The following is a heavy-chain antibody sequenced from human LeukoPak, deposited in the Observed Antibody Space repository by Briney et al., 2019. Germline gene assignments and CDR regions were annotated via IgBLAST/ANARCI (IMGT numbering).Heavy chain of an antibody. CDR3: AKDTSTYATSWSDY. D-gene: IGHD2-2*01. Sequence: QPGGSLRLSCAASGFTFSSYEMNWVRQAPGKGLEWVSYISSSGSSIYYADSVEGRFTISRDNAKNSLYLQMNSLRAEDTAVYHCAKDTSTYATSWSDYWGQGTLVTVSS. J-gene: IGHJ4*02. V-gene: IGHV3-48*03. CDR1: GFTFSSYE. CDR2: ISSSGSSI.